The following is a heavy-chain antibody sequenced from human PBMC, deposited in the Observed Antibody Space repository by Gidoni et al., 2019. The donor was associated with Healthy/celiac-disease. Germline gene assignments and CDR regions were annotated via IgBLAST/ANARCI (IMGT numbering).Heavy chain of an antibody. CDR1: GYTFTGYY. CDR2: INPNSGGT. CDR3: ARAVGRWLQLGFGD. J-gene: IGHJ4*02. V-gene: IGHV1-2*07. D-gene: IGHD5-12*01. Sequence: QVQLVQSGAEVKKPGASVKVSCTAYGYTFTGYYMHWVRQAPGQGLEWMGWINPNSGGTNYAHKFQGRVTMTRDTSISTAYMELSRLRSDDTAVYYCARAVGRWLQLGFGDWGQGTLVTVSS.